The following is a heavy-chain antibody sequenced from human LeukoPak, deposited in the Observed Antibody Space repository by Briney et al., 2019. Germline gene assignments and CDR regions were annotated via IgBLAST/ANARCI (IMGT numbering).Heavy chain of an antibody. CDR1: GYTFGDYY. J-gene: IGHJ5*01. CDR2: INPKPGVT. Sequence: ASVKVSCKASGYTFGDYYLTWVRQAPGQGFEWLGWINPKPGVTKYAQKFLGRVTMTSDTSTSTAYMELSRLTSDDTAHYFCARDIILDSWGQGTLVTVSS. CDR3: ARDIILDS. V-gene: IGHV1-2*02. D-gene: IGHD1-14*01.